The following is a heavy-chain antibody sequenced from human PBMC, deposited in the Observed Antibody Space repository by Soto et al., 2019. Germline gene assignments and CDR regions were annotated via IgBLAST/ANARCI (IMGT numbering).Heavy chain of an antibody. D-gene: IGHD3-22*01. J-gene: IGHJ3*02. CDR2: IYYSGST. Sequence: PSETLSLTCTVSGGSISSGDYYCSWIRQPPGKGLEWIGYIYYSGSTYYNPSLKSRVTISVDTSKNQFSLKLSSVTAADTAVYYCARGGFITMIVVVTDAFDIWGQGTMVTVSS. V-gene: IGHV4-30-4*01. CDR3: ARGGFITMIVVVTDAFDI. CDR1: GGSISSGDYY.